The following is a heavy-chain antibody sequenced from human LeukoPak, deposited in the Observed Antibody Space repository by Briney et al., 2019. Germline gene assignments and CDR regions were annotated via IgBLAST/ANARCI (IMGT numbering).Heavy chain of an antibody. V-gene: IGHV4-59*08. CDR2: IYYSGST. D-gene: IGHD5-18*01. CDR3: ARTTDTAMAQGYWYFDL. CDR1: GGSISSYY. J-gene: IGHJ2*01. Sequence: SETLSLICTASGGSISSYYWSWIRQPPGKGLEWIGYIYYSGSTNYNPSLKSRVTISVDTSKNQFSLKLSSVTAADTAVYYCARTTDTAMAQGYWYFDLWGRGTLVTVSS.